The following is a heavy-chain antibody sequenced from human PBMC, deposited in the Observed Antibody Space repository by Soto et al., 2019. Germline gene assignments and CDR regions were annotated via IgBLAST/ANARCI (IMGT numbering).Heavy chain of an antibody. CDR3: ARGNKGPGHYGPGSQGWYGP. CDR2: IIPITETP. CDR1: GSTFSSHA. Sequence: QVQLVQSGAEVKKPGSSVKVSCKVSGSTFSSHAINWLRQAPGQGLEWMGVIIPITETPNNAEKFQGRVTITADKSTTTVYMELSSLTFDDTAVYFCARGNKGPGHYGPGSQGWYGPWGQGTLVTVSS. D-gene: IGHD3-10*01. J-gene: IGHJ5*02. V-gene: IGHV1-69*06.